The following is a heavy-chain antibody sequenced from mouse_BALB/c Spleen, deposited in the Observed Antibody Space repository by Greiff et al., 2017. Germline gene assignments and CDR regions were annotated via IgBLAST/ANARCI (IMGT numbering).Heavy chain of an antibody. D-gene: IGHD1-1*01. Sequence: EVMLVESGGGLVQPGGSRKLSCAASGFTFSSFGMHWVRQAPEKGLEWVAYISSGSSTIYYADTVKGRFTISRDNPKNTLCLQMTSLRSEDTAMFYSSRRGDYGSSGWNYSAVDYWGQGTSVTVAS. V-gene: IGHV5-17*02. J-gene: IGHJ4*01. CDR3: SRRGDYGSSGWNYSAVDY. CDR1: GFTFSSFG. CDR2: ISSGSSTI.